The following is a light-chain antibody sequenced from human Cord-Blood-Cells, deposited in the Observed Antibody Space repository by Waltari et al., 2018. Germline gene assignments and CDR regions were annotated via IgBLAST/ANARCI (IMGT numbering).Light chain of an antibody. CDR1: SSDVGGYNY. J-gene: IGLJ2*01. V-gene: IGLV2-14*04. Sequence: GTSSDVGGYNYVSWYQQHPGKAPKLMIYDVSNRPSGVSNRFSGSKSGNAASLTISGLQAEDEADYYCSSYTSSSTVVFGGGTKLTVL. CDR3: SSYTSSSTVV. CDR2: DVS.